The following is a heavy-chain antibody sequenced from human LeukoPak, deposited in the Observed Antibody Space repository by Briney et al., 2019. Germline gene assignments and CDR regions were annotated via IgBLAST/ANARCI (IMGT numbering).Heavy chain of an antibody. CDR2: IYHSGST. V-gene: IGHV4-38-2*02. CDR1: GYSISSAYY. J-gene: IGHJ4*02. D-gene: IGHD2-2*01. CDR3: ASVCSSTSCYRDY. Sequence: SETLSLTCTVSGYSISSAYYWGWIRQPPGKGLEWIGRIYHSGSTYDNASLKSRVTISVDTSKNQFSLRLSPVTAADTAVYYCASVCSSTSCYRDYWGQGTLVTVSS.